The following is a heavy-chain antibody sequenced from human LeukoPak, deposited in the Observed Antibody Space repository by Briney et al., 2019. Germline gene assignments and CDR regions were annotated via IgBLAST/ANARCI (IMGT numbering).Heavy chain of an antibody. D-gene: IGHD3-10*01. CDR1: GYTFTSYY. CDR3: ARGLYVLLWFGELSPY. CDR2: INPSGGST. V-gene: IGHV1-46*01. J-gene: IGHJ4*02. Sequence: ASVTVSCKASGYTFTSYYMHWVRQAPGQGLEWMGIINPSGGSTSYAQKFQGRVTMTRDMSTSTVYMELSSLRSEDTAVYYCARGLYVLLWFGELSPYWGQGTLVTVSS.